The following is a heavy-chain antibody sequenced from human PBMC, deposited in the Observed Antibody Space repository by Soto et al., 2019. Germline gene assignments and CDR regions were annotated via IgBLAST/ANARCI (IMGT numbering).Heavy chain of an antibody. CDR3: ARDKGSIVGATMFDY. CDR1: GDSVSSNSAA. J-gene: IGHJ4*02. CDR2: TYYRSKWYN. V-gene: IGHV6-1*01. Sequence: SGDSVSSNSAAWNWIRQSPSRGLEWLGRTYYRSKWYNDYAVSVKSRITINPDTSKNQFSLQLNSVTPEDTAVYYCARDKGSIVGATMFDYWGQGTLVTVSS. D-gene: IGHD1-26*01.